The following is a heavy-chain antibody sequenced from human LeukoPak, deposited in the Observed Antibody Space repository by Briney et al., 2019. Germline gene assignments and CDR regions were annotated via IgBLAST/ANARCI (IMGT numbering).Heavy chain of an antibody. CDR1: GGSITSYY. Sequence: SETLSLTCTVSGGSITSYYWSWIRQPAGKGLEWIGRIYTSGSTNYNPSLKSRVTMSVDTSKNQFSLKLSSVTAADTAVYYCARVGRGYSGYDLVDYWGQGTLVTVSS. D-gene: IGHD5-12*01. J-gene: IGHJ4*02. CDR3: ARVGRGYSGYDLVDY. V-gene: IGHV4-4*07. CDR2: IYTSGST.